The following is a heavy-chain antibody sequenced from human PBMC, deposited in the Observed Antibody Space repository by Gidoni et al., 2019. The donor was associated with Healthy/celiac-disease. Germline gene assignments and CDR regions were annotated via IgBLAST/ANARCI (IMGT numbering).Heavy chain of an antibody. D-gene: IGHD1-7*01. CDR2: IYYSGST. CDR3: ARDRLAELGDYYYYGMDV. V-gene: IGHV4-30-4*01. CDR1: GGSISSGDYY. Sequence: QVQLQESGPGLVKPSQTLSLTCTVSGGSISSGDYYWSWIRQPPGKGLEWIGYIYYSGSTYYNPSLKSRVTISVDTSKNQFSLKLSSVTAADTAVYYCARDRLAELGDYYYYGMDVWGQGTTVTVSS. J-gene: IGHJ6*02.